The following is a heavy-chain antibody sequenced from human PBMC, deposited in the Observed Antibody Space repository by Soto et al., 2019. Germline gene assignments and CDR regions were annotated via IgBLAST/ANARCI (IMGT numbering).Heavy chain of an antibody. CDR3: ARVSLGATSFDY. D-gene: IGHD1-26*01. V-gene: IGHV3-11*05. CDR2: ISSSSSYT. Sequence: PGGSLRLSCAASGFTLSDYYMSWIRQAPGKGLEWVSYISSSSSYTNYADSVKGRFTISRDNAKNSLYLQMNSLRAEDTAVYYCARVSLGATSFDYWGQGTLVTVSS. CDR1: GFTLSDYY. J-gene: IGHJ4*02.